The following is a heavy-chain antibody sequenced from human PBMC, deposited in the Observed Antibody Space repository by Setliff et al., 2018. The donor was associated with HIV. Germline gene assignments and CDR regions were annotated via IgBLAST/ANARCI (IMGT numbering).Heavy chain of an antibody. Sequence: SVKVSCKASRSTFNSHTINWVRQAPGQGLDWMGRIIPILGVANYAQRFQGKVTITADKSTSKAYMELTSLRFDDTAMYYCVRVVHSTPHYSYYYMDVWGEGTMVTVSS. J-gene: IGHJ6*03. CDR2: IIPILGVA. V-gene: IGHV1-69*02. CDR1: RSTFNSHT. CDR3: VRVVHSTPHYSYYYMDV. D-gene: IGHD2-15*01.